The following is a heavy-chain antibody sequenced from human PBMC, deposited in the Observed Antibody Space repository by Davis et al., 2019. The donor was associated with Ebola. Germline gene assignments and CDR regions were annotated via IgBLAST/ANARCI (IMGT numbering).Heavy chain of an antibody. CDR3: ASGYYDFGNYYYGMDV. CDR2: INPNSGGT. J-gene: IGHJ6*02. CDR1: GYTFTGYY. V-gene: IGHV1-2*02. D-gene: IGHD3-3*01. Sequence: ASVKVSCKASGYTFTGYYMHWVRQAPGQGLEWMGWINPNSGGTNYAQKFQGRVTMTRNTSISTAYMELSSLRSEDTAVYYCASGYYDFGNYYYGMDVWGQGTTVTVSS.